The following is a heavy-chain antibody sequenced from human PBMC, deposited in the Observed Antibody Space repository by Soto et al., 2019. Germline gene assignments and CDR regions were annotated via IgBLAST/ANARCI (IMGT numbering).Heavy chain of an antibody. V-gene: IGHV1-18*04. J-gene: IGHJ6*02. CDR2: ISAYNGNT. CDR1: GYSFTSYG. D-gene: IGHD1-20*01. Sequence: QIQLVQSGPEVQQPGAAVTGSCKASGYSFTSYGISGVRQAPGQGLEWVGWISAYNGNTNYAQSLQGRVTMTTDTSTTTDYMELKSRRSDDTAVYYCAGDSPITGRLRGAPFMHVWGQGTTVTVSS. CDR3: AGDSPITGRLRGAPFMHV.